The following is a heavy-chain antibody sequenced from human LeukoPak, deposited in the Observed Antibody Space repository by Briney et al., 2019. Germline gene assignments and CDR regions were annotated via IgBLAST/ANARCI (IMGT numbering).Heavy chain of an antibody. J-gene: IGHJ4*02. Sequence: PGGSLRLSCAASGFTFSSYWMSWVRQAPGKGLEWVANIKQDGSEKYYVDSVKGRFTISRDNAKNSLYLQMNSLRAEDTAVYYCARDRISPYRGYYFDYWGQGTLVTVSS. V-gene: IGHV3-7*01. D-gene: IGHD1-14*01. CDR3: ARDRISPYRGYYFDY. CDR2: IKQDGSEK. CDR1: GFTFSSYW.